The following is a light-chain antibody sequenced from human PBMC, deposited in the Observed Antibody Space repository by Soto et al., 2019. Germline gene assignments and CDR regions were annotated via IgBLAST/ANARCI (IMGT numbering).Light chain of an antibody. J-gene: IGKJ4*01. CDR3: HQYDNSPLT. CDR1: QSVRSGY. V-gene: IGKV3-20*01. Sequence: EIVLTQSPGTLSLSPGERATLSCRASQSVRSGYFAWYQQKPGQAPRHLIVGASSRATGIPDRLSGGGSGTDFTHTSSRLEPEDFALYYCHQYDNSPLTFGGGTKVDIK. CDR2: GAS.